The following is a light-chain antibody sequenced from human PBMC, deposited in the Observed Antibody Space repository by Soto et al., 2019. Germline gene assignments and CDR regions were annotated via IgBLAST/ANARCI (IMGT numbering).Light chain of an antibody. CDR1: SSDVGGYNY. J-gene: IGLJ2*01. Sequence: QSALTQPASVSGSPGQSITISCTGTSSDVGGYNYVSWYQQQPGKAPKLMIYDVSNRTSGVSNRFSGSKSGNTASLTISGLQAEDKADYYSSSYTSSSTLGVFGGGTKVTVL. CDR3: SSYTSSSTLGV. CDR2: DVS. V-gene: IGLV2-14*01.